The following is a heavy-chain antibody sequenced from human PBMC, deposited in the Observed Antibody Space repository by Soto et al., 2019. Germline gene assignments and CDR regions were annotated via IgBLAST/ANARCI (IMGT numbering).Heavy chain of an antibody. CDR2: FNYSGST. J-gene: IGHJ6*03. CDR3: ARPVNYYYYYMDV. CDR1: GGSISSSTSY. V-gene: IGHV4-39*01. Sequence: PSETLSLTCTVSGGSISSSTSYWGWIRQPPGKGLECIGSFNYSGSTYYSPSLKSRVTISADTSKNQFSLKLSSVTAADTAVYYCARPVNYYYYYMDVWGKGTMVTVPS.